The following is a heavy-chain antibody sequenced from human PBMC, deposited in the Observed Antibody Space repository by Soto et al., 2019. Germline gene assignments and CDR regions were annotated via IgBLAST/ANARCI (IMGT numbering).Heavy chain of an antibody. CDR3: ARSFGWYAIGQ. CDR2: IHHSGST. Sequence: QMQLQESGPRLVKPSETLSLTCAVSSASISSEQRWSWVRQPPGKGLEWIGEIHHSGSTNNNPSLKSRVTMSVDKSKNQFSLNLSSVTAADTAVYYCARSFGWYAIGQWGQGTLVTVSS. D-gene: IGHD6-19*01. V-gene: IGHV4-4*02. CDR1: SASISSEQR. J-gene: IGHJ1*01.